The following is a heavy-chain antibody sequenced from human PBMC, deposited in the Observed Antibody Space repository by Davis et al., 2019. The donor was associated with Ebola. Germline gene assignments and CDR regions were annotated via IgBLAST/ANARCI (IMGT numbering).Heavy chain of an antibody. J-gene: IGHJ6*02. Sequence: SETLSLTCTVSGGSISSYYWSWIRQPPGKGLEWIGYIYYSGSTNYNPSLKSRVTISVDTSKNQFSLKLSSVTAADTAVYYCAKTERIFGVVNYYGMDVWGQGATVTVSS. CDR1: GGSISSYY. CDR3: AKTERIFGVVNYYGMDV. D-gene: IGHD3-3*01. V-gene: IGHV4-59*01. CDR2: IYYSGST.